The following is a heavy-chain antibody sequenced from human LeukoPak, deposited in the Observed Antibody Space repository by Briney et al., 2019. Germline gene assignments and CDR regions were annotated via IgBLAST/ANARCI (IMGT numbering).Heavy chain of an antibody. Sequence: GGSLRLSCAASGFTFSSYSMNWVRQAPGKGLEWVSSISSSSSYIYYADSVKGRFTISRDNSKNTLYVQMNSLRAEDTAVYYCAKEGYSRGYYSYYYMGVWGKGTTVTVSS. CDR3: AKEGYSRGYYSYYYMGV. D-gene: IGHD6-13*01. J-gene: IGHJ6*03. V-gene: IGHV3-21*01. CDR2: ISSSSSYI. CDR1: GFTFSSYS.